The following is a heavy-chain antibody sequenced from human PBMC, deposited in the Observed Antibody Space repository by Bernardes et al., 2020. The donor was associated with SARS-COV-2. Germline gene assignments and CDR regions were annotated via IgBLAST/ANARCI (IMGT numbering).Heavy chain of an antibody. Sequence: ASVKVSCKASGYNFISYGISWVRQAPGQGLQWLGWISAFSGDTNYVQEFQGRVTMTTETSTSTAYMELRSLRSDDTAVYFCARDRMRYYGSGNTYRDSSDIWGQGTLVTVSS. CDR1: GYNFISYG. D-gene: IGHD3-10*01. CDR2: ISAFSGDT. V-gene: IGHV1-18*01. CDR3: ARDRMRYYGSGNTYRDSSDI. J-gene: IGHJ3*02.